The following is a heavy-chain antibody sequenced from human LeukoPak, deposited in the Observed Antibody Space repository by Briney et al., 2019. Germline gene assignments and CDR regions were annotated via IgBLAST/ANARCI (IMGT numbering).Heavy chain of an antibody. CDR3: VRDRGILLRYYFDS. V-gene: IGHV3-74*01. CDR2: INSDGSSP. CDR1: GFTFSGHW. Sequence: GGSQRLSCAASGFTFSGHWMHWVRQVPGKGLVWVSRINSDGSSPAYADSVKGRFTASRDNAKDTLYLQMNSLREEDTAVYFCVRDRGILLRYYFDSWGQEPWSPSPQ. D-gene: IGHD3-10*01. J-gene: IGHJ4*01.